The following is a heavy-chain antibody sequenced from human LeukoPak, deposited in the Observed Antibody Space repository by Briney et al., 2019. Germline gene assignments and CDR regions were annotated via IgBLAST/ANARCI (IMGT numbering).Heavy chain of an antibody. CDR3: ARGAQSYYMDV. CDR1: AFTFSSYW. V-gene: IGHV3-74*01. Sequence: PGGSLRLSCAASAFTFSSYWMHWVRQAQGKGLVWVSRINSDGSSTSYADSVKGRFTISRDNAKNTLYLQMNSLRAEDTAVYYCARGAQSYYMDVWGKGTTVTVSS. CDR2: INSDGSST. J-gene: IGHJ6*03.